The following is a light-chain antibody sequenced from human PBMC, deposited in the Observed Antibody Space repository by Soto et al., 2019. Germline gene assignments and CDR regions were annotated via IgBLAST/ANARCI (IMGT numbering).Light chain of an antibody. V-gene: IGKV1-8*01. CDR2: AAS. CDR3: QQYYSYPRT. J-gene: IGKJ1*01. CDR1: QGISSY. Sequence: AIRMTQSPSSLSASTGDRVTITCRASQGISSYLAWYQQKQGKAPKLLIYAASTLQSGLPSRFSGSGSGTDLPLTISCLQSEDFATYYCQQYYSYPRTFGQGTKVEIK.